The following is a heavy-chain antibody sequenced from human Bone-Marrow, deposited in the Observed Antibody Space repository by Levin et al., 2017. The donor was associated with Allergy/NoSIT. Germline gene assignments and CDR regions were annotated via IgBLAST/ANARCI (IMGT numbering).Heavy chain of an antibody. CDR3: ARGITMARDYFDY. V-gene: IGHV4-59*01. CDR1: GGSISSYY. J-gene: IGHJ4*02. CDR2: IYYSGST. Sequence: SETLSLTCTVSGGSISSYYWSWIRQPPGKGLEWIGYIYYSGSTNYNPSLKSRVTISVDTSKNQFSLKLSSVTAADTAVYYCARGITMARDYFDYWGQGTLVTVSS. D-gene: IGHD3-10*01.